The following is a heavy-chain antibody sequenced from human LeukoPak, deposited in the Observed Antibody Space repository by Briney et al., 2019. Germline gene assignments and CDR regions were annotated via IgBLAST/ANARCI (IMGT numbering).Heavy chain of an antibody. CDR2: IYHSGST. Sequence: SETLSLTCAVSGGSISSGGYSWSWIRQPPGKGLEWIGYIYHSGSTYYSPSLKSRVTISVDTSKNQFSLKLSSVTAADTAVYYCARDKNYFDYWGQGTLVTVSS. CDR1: GGSISSGGYS. V-gene: IGHV4-30-2*01. CDR3: ARDKNYFDY. J-gene: IGHJ4*02.